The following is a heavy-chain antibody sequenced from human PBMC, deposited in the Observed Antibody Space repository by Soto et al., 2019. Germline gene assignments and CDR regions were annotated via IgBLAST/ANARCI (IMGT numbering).Heavy chain of an antibody. CDR3: TRRGRQSANWFDP. Sequence: QVQLVQYGAEVKTPGSSVKVSCKAYGGTFNSYSIDWVLLAPGQGLEWMGGIIPMSGRPNYGQRFQGRVTFSAYKSTNTVYMEVNSLTHEDTAVYYCTRRGRQSANWFDPWGQGTLVTVSS. J-gene: IGHJ5*02. V-gene: IGHV1-69*06. CDR1: GGTFNSYS. CDR2: IIPMSGRP.